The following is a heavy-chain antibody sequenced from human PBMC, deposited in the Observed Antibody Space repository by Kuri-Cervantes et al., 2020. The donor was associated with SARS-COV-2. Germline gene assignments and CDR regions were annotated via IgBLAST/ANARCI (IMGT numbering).Heavy chain of an antibody. CDR1: GGPLSGYY. Sequence: GSLRLSCTVSGGPLSGYYWSWIRQSPGKGLEWIGEINPGGTTYYSPSLRSRVTISADRSKNQFSLKLSSVTAADTAVYYCARLEEYCTSGVCSDYWGQGTLVTVSS. V-gene: IGHV4-34*01. D-gene: IGHD2-8*01. J-gene: IGHJ4*02. CDR3: ARLEEYCTSGVCSDY. CDR2: INPGGTT.